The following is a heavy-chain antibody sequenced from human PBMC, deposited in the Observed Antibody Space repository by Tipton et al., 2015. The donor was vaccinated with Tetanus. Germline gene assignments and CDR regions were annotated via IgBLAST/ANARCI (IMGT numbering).Heavy chain of an antibody. V-gene: IGHV3-48*01. D-gene: IGHD2-15*01. Sequence: SLRLSCAASGFTFSSYSMNWVRQAPGKGLEWVSYISSSSSTIYYADSVKGRFTISRDNAKNSLYLQMNSLRAEDTAVYYCARQKGYCSGGNCYGWGWFDPWGQGTLVTVSS. CDR2: ISSSSSTI. CDR1: GFTFSSYS. CDR3: ARQKGYCSGGNCYGWGWFDP. J-gene: IGHJ5*02.